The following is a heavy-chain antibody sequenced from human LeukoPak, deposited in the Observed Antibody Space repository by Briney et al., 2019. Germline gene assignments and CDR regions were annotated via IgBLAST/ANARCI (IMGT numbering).Heavy chain of an antibody. CDR2: ISGSGGST. D-gene: IGHD4-17*01. V-gene: IGHV3-23*01. J-gene: IGHJ4*02. CDR1: GFTFSSFA. Sequence: GGSRRLSGAASGFTFSSFAMSGVRQAPGKGLEGVSAISGSGGSTYYADSVKGRFTISRDNSKNTLYLQMNSLRAEDTAVYYCAKVPTTVTTGGDYWGQGTLVTVSS. CDR3: AKVPTTVTTGGDY.